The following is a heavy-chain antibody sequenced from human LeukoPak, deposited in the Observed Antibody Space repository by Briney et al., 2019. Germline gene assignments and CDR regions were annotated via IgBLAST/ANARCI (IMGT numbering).Heavy chain of an antibody. CDR1: GFSFSNAW. CDR2: ISYDGNNK. V-gene: IGHV3-30-3*01. Sequence: VGSLRLSCAASGFSFSNAWMSWVRQAPRGGVEWVAVISYDGNNKYYADSVKGRFTVSRDNSKNTLYVQINSLRDEDTAVYYCARGGDSSSWYYYFDYWGQGTLVTVPS. J-gene: IGHJ4*02. D-gene: IGHD6-13*01. CDR3: ARGGDSSSWYYYFDY.